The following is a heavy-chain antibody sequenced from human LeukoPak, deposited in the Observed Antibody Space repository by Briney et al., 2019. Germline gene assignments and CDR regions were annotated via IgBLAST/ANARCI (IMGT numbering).Heavy chain of an antibody. D-gene: IGHD3-10*01. CDR1: GFTFSSHA. Sequence: GSLRLSCATSGFTFSSHAMSWVRQAPGKGLEWVSSISGSGGNTYYADSVKGRFTISRDYSKNTLYLQMNSLRTEETAVYYCAKGPAMVRGTFDPWGQGTLVTVSS. J-gene: IGHJ5*02. CDR2: ISGSGGNT. CDR3: AKGPAMVRGTFDP. V-gene: IGHV3-23*01.